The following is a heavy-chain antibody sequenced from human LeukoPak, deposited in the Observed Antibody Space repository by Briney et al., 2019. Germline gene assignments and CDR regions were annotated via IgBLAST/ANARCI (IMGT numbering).Heavy chain of an antibody. V-gene: IGHV3-53*01. Sequence: PGGSLRLSCAASGFTVSSSYMSWVRQAPGKGLEWVSVIYSGGSTYYADPVKGRFTISRDNSKNTLCLQMNSLRAEATAVYYCARVGPYSYGSLDYWGQGTLVTVSS. CDR3: ARVGPYSYGSLDY. CDR2: IYSGGST. D-gene: IGHD5-18*01. J-gene: IGHJ4*02. CDR1: GFTVSSSY.